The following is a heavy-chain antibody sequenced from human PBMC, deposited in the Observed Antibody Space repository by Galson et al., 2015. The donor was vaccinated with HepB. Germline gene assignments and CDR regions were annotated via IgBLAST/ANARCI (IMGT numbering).Heavy chain of an antibody. CDR2: IYWNDNK. J-gene: IGHJ5*01. CDR1: GFSLSTSGVG. V-gene: IGHV2-5*01. CDR3: ARDYDSGDYSWFDF. Sequence: PALVKPTQTLTLTCTFSGFSLSTSGVGVGWIRPPPGKALEWLALIYWNDNKRYSPSLKSRLTITKDTSKNQVVLTMTNMDPVDSDTYYCARDYDSGDYSWFDFWGQGTLVTVSS. D-gene: IGHD3-22*01.